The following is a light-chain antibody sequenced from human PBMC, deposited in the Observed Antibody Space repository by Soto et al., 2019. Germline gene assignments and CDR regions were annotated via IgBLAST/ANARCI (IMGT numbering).Light chain of an antibody. V-gene: IGKV1-27*01. CDR3: QKYNHAPT. J-gene: IGKJ4*01. CDR2: ATS. Sequence: DIQLTQSPSSLSASVGDRVTITCRASQAISSYLAWYQQKPGKVPELLIYATSTLQSGAPSRFSGSGSGTDFTLTISSLLAEDVATYYCQKYNHAPTFGGGTKVEIK. CDR1: QAISSY.